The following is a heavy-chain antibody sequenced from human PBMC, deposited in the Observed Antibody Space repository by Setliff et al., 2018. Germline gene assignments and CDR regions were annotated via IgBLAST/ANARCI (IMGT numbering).Heavy chain of an antibody. D-gene: IGHD3-10*01. CDR3: ARVDYGSGSYPSD. CDR1: GGSISSGSYY. Sequence: PSETLSLTCTVSGGSISSGSYYCGWIRQPPRKGLEWIGSIHYSGSTYYNPSLKSRVTISVDTSKNQFSLKLTSVTAADTAVYYCARVDYGSGSYPSDWGQGALVTVSS. V-gene: IGHV4-39*01. J-gene: IGHJ4*02. CDR2: IHYSGST.